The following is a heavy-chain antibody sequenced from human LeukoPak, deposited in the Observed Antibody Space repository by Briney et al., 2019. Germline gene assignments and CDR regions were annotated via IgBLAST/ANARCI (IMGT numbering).Heavy chain of an antibody. J-gene: IGHJ6*03. V-gene: IGHV1-69*13. CDR1: GGTFSSYA. CDR2: IIPIFGTA. CDR3: ARVAGVPAAYYYYYMDV. Sequence: SVKVSCKASGGTFSSYAISWVRQAPGQWLEWMGGIIPIFGTANYAQKFQGRVTITADESTSTAYMELSSLRSEDTAVYYCARVAGVPAAYYYYYMDVWGKGTTVTVSS. D-gene: IGHD2-2*01.